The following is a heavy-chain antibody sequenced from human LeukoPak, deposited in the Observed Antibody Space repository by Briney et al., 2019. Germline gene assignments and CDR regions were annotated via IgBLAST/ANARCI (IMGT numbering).Heavy chain of an antibody. CDR1: GFIFSRYG. CDR2: IRYDGSNK. J-gene: IGHJ6*03. V-gene: IGHV3-30*02. CDR3: ARARSPYYDSSGYYSPPYYYYYYMDV. Sequence: GGSLRLSCAASGFIFSRYGMHWVRQAPGKGLERVAFIRYDGSNKYFADSLKGRFTISRDNSKNTLYLQMNSLRAEDTAVYYCARARSPYYDSSGYYSPPYYYYYYMDVWGKGTTVTISS. D-gene: IGHD3-22*01.